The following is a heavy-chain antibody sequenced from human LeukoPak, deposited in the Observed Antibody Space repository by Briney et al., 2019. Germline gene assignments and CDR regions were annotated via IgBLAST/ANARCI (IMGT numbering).Heavy chain of an antibody. CDR1: GGTFSSYA. V-gene: IGHV1-69*13. D-gene: IGHD3-22*01. J-gene: IGHJ1*01. CDR3: AREAKDYYDSSGYAQYFQH. Sequence: GASVKVSCKASGGTFSSYAISWVRQAPGQGLEWMGGIIPIFGTANYAQKFQGRVTITADESTSTAYMELSSLRSEDTAVYYCAREAKDYYDSSGYAQYFQHWGQGTLVTVSS. CDR2: IIPIFGTA.